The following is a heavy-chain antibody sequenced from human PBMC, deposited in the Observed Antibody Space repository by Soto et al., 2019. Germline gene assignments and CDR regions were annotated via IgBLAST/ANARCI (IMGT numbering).Heavy chain of an antibody. J-gene: IGHJ6*02. D-gene: IGHD3-16*01. CDR1: GFTFSSYG. CDR2: ISYDGSNK. V-gene: IGHV3-30*03. CDR3: AHLGAHEHYYYGMDV. Sequence: PGGSLRLSCAASGFTFSSYGMHWVRQAPGKGLEWVAVISYDGSNKYYADSVKGRFTISRDNAKNQVVLTMTNMDPVDTATYYCAHLGAHEHYYYGMDVWGQGTTVTVSS.